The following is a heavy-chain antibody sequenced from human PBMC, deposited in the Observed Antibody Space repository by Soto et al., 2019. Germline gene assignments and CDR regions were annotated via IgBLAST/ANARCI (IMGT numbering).Heavy chain of an antibody. CDR3: ARIKNYYDSSGPFDY. CDR1: GYTFSGFF. V-gene: IGHV1-2*02. CDR2: INPNSGDT. Sequence: ASVKVSCNASGYTFSGFFLHWVRQTPGQGLEWMGWINPNSGDTNYAQKFQGRVTMTRDMSISTAYMELSRLTSDDTAVYYCARIKNYYDSSGPFDYWGQGALVTVSS. J-gene: IGHJ4*02. D-gene: IGHD3-22*01.